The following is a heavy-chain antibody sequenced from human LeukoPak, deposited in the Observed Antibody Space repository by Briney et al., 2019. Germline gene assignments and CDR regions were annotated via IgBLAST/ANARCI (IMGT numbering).Heavy chain of an antibody. J-gene: IGHJ5*02. V-gene: IGHV4-39*07. CDR3: ARIPSPGWFDP. CDR2: IYYSGST. CDR1: GGSISSSTYY. Sequence: PSETLSLTCTVSGGSISSSTYYWGWIRQPPGKGLEWIGSIYYSGSTDYNPSLKSRVTISVDTSRNQFSLSLTSVTAADTAVYYCARIPSPGWFDPWGQGTLVTVSS.